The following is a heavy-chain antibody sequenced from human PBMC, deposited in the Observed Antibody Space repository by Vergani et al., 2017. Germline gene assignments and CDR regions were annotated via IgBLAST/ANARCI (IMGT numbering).Heavy chain of an antibody. J-gene: IGHJ4*02. V-gene: IGHV1-69*01. D-gene: IGHD2-15*01. Sequence: QVQLVQSGAEVKKPGSSVKVSCKSSGGTFSNHVLAWVRQAPGQGLEWMGGILPLFGTPTYAQKFQGRVTITADESTSTAYMELSSLRSEDTAVYYCARVPRYCSGGSCYGGDYFDYWGQGTLVTVSS. CDR3: ARVPRYCSGGSCYGGDYFDY. CDR1: GGTFSNHV. CDR2: ILPLFGTP.